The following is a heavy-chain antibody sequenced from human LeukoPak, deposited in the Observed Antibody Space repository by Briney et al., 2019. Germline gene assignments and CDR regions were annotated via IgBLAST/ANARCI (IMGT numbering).Heavy chain of an antibody. CDR2: IYAGDTT. D-gene: IGHD3-3*02. J-gene: IGHJ6*03. Sequence: GGSLRLSCAASGFTVVRNYMGWVRQAPGKGLEWVSVIYAGDTTYYTDSVKGRFTMSRDNSKNTVHLRMNSLRVDDTAVYYCANLNWHYYFMDVWGQGTTVIVSS. CDR3: ANLNWHYYFMDV. CDR1: GFTVVRNY. V-gene: IGHV3-53*01.